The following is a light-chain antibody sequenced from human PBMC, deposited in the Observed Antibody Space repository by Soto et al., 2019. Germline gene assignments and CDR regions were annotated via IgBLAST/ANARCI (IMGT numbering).Light chain of an antibody. CDR1: QSVSSD. CDR3: QQYNNWPPWT. CDR2: GAS. V-gene: IGKV3-15*01. J-gene: IGKJ1*01. Sequence: EIVMTQSPATLSVSPGERATLSCRASQSVSSDLAWYRQKPGQAPRLLIYGASIRATGVPARFSGSGSGTEFTLTISSLQSEDFAVYYCQQYNNWPPWTFGQGTKVEIK.